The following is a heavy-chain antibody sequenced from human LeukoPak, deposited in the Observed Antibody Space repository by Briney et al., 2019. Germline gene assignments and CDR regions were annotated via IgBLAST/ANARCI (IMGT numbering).Heavy chain of an antibody. CDR3: ATYMVGPTSDS. J-gene: IGHJ4*02. Sequence: SGGSLRLSCAASGITFRRYEMNWVRQAPGKGLEWVSYISGSGTTIYYADSVKGRFTISRDNARNSFYLQMNSLRVEDTAVYYCATYMVGPTSDSWGQGTLVTVSS. V-gene: IGHV3-48*03. CDR1: GITFRRYE. D-gene: IGHD1-26*01. CDR2: ISGSGTTI.